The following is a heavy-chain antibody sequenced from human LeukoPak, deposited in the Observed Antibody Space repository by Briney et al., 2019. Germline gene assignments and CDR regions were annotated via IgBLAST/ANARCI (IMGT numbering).Heavy chain of an antibody. CDR1: GFTFSSYS. D-gene: IGHD2-21*01. CDR2: ISSSSSTI. Sequence: GGSLRLSCAASGFTFSSYSMNWVRQAPGKGLEWVSYISSSSSTIYYADSVKGRFTISRDNAKNSLYLQMNSLRAEDTAVYYCAKLRGGGDYDAFDIWGQGTMVTVSS. J-gene: IGHJ3*02. CDR3: AKLRGGGDYDAFDI. V-gene: IGHV3-48*01.